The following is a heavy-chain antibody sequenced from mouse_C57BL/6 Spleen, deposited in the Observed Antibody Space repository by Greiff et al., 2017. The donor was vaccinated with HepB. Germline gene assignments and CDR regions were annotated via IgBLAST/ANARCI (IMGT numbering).Heavy chain of an antibody. V-gene: IGHV2-2*01. CDR2: IWSGGST. J-gene: IGHJ1*03. D-gene: IGHD1-1*01. Sequence: VQLQQSGPGLVQPSQSLSITCTVSGFSLTSYGVHWVRQSPGKGLEWLGVIWSGGSTDYNAAFISRLSISKDNSTSQVFFKMNSLQADDTAIYYCARNNYGSTPHWYFDVWGTGTTVTVSS. CDR3: ARNNYGSTPHWYFDV. CDR1: GFSLTSYG.